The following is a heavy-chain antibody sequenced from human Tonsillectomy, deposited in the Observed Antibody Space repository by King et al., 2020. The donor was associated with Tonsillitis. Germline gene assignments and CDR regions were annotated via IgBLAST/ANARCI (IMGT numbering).Heavy chain of an antibody. CDR2: INPNSGGT. J-gene: IGHJ4*02. CDR1: GYTFTGYY. D-gene: IGHD3-16*01. V-gene: IGHV1-2*02. CDR3: ARARGSYSFDY. Sequence: QLVQSGAEVKKPGASVKVSCKASGYTFTGYYMYWVRQAPGQGLEWMGWINPNSGGTNYAQNFQGRVSMTRDTSISTAYMERISLRSDDTAVYYCARARGSYSFDYWGQGTLVTVSS.